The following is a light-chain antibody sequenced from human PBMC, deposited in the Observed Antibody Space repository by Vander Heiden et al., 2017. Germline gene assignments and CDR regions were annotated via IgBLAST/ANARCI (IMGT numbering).Light chain of an antibody. CDR3: QQCNDWPIT. CDR2: DAS. CDR1: QSISRY. J-gene: IGKJ4*01. Sequence: EIVLTQSPATLALSPGESATLSCRASQSISRYLAWYHQKPGQAPRLLIYDASHRATGIPARFSGSGSGTDFTLTISSLEPEDFAVYYCQQCNDWPITFGGGARVE. V-gene: IGKV3-11*01.